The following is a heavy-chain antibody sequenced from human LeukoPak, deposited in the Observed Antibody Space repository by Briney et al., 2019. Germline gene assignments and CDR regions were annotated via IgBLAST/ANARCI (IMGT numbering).Heavy chain of an antibody. Sequence: PGGSLRLSCAASGFTFSSYAMTWVRQAPGQGLEWVSAISGSGSSTYYADSVKGRFTISRDNSKNTLYLQMNSLRADDTAVYYCARGYDSSGLDCWGQGTLVTVSS. CDR2: ISGSGSST. CDR3: ARGYDSSGLDC. CDR1: GFTFSSYA. D-gene: IGHD3-22*01. V-gene: IGHV3-23*01. J-gene: IGHJ4*02.